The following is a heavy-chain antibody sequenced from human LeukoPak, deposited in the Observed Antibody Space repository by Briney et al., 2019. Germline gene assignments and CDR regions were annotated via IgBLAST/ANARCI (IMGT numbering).Heavy chain of an antibody. V-gene: IGHV4-39*01. CDR3: ARQRPAATSYYFDY. D-gene: IGHD2-2*01. J-gene: IGHJ4*02. Sequence: SETLSLTCTVSGGSISSGDYYWSWIRQPPGKGLEWIGTIYYSGSTYYDPSLKSRVTISVDTSKNQFSLKLTSVTAADTAVYYCARQRPAATSYYFDYWGQGTLVTVSS. CDR1: GGSISSGDYY. CDR2: IYYSGST.